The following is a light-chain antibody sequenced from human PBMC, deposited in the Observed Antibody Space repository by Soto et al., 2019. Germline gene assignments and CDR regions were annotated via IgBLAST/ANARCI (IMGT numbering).Light chain of an antibody. V-gene: IGKV3-20*01. J-gene: IGKJ4*01. Sequence: ESVLTQSPGTLSLSPGERATLSCRASQSVSSSCLVWYQQKVGQAPRLLIYGASNRATGIPDRFSGSGSGTDFTLTISRLEPEDFAVYYCQHYDNSPLTFGGGTKVDIK. CDR3: QHYDNSPLT. CDR2: GAS. CDR1: QSVSSSC.